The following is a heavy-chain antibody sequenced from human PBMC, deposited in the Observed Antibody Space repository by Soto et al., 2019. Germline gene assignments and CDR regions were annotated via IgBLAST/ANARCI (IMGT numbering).Heavy chain of an antibody. V-gene: IGHV4-4*07. CDR1: GVSVRSYT. Sequence: PSETLSLTCIVSGVSVRSYTWSWVRQPANKGLEWIGRVFSSVSATYNPSLKSRVSISMDTPENRISLKLDSVTAAGAGVYFCARDGMTTGDTWGPGTLVTVSS. CDR3: ARDGMTTGDT. J-gene: IGHJ4*02. CDR2: VFSSVSA. D-gene: IGHD2-21*02.